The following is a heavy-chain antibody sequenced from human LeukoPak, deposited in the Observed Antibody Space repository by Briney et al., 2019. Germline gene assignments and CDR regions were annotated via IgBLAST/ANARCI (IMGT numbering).Heavy chain of an antibody. Sequence: GGSLILSCAASGFTFSSYEMNWVRQAPGKGLEWVSFINSSGSTIYYADSVKGRFTISRDNAKNSLYLQMNSLRAEDTSVYYCARDQGYYDSSAFNDYWGQGTLVTVSS. CDR2: INSSGSTI. CDR1: GFTFSSYE. D-gene: IGHD3-22*01. CDR3: ARDQGYYDSSAFNDY. J-gene: IGHJ4*02. V-gene: IGHV3-48*03.